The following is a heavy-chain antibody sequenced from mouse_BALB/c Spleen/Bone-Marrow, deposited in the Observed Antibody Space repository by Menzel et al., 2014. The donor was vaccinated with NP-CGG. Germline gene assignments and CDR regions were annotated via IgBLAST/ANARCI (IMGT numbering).Heavy chain of an antibody. CDR3: ARGGYGNYYFDY. D-gene: IGHD2-1*01. J-gene: IGHJ2*01. CDR1: GYTFTSSW. CDR2: IHPNSGNT. V-gene: IGHV1S130*01. Sequence: QVQLKESGSVLVRPGASVKLSCKASGYTFTSSWMHWAKQRPGQGLEWIGEIHPNSGNTNYNEKFKGKATLTVDTSSSTAFVDLSSLTSEDSAVYYCARGGYGNYYFDYWGQGTTRTVSS.